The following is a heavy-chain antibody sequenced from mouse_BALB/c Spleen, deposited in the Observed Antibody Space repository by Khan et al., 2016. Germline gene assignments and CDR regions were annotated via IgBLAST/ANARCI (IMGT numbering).Heavy chain of an antibody. CDR3: ARDDRWFAY. D-gene: IGHD2-14*01. J-gene: IGHJ3*01. Sequence: EVELVESGGGLVKPGGSLKLSCAASGFTFSDYYMYWVRQTPAKRLEWVATISDGGGYTYYPDSVKGRVTISRDNATNNLYLQMTSLKSEDTAMYYCARDDRWFAYWGQGTLVTVSA. CDR2: ISDGGGYT. V-gene: IGHV5-4*02. CDR1: GFTFSDYY.